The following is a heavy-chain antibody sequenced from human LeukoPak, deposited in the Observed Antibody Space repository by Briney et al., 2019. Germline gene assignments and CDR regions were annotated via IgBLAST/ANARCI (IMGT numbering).Heavy chain of an antibody. CDR3: ARGDHEY. V-gene: IGHV3-23*01. CDR2: ISGSGGST. Sequence: PGGSLRLSCAASGFTFSSYAMSWVRQAPGKGLEWVSAISGSGGSTYYADSVKGRFTISRDDAKNSLFPQMNSLRADDTAVYYCARGDHEYWGQGTLVTVSS. CDR1: GFTFSSYA. J-gene: IGHJ4*02.